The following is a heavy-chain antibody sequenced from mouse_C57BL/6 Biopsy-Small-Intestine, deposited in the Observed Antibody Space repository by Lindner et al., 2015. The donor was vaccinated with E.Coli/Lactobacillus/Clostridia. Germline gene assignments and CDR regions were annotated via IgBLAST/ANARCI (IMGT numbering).Heavy chain of an antibody. CDR1: GYTFTSYV. CDR2: INPFNVGP. V-gene: IGHV1-14*01. CDR3: TRGGNYWRGPLDH. Sequence: VQLQESGPELVKPGASVKMSCKASGYTFTSYVINWVKQKPGQGLEWIGFINPFNVGPKYNEEFKGKATLTSDKSSSTAYMELTNLTSEDSAVYYCTRGGNYWRGPLDHWGQGTTLTVSS. J-gene: IGHJ2*01. D-gene: IGHD1-1*01.